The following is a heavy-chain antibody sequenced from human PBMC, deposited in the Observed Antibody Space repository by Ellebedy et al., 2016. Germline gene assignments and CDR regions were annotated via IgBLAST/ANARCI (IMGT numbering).Heavy chain of an antibody. CDR3: AKDFIPQNGIFDAFDV. CDR1: GFIFNVHA. V-gene: IGHV3-23*01. D-gene: IGHD2-21*01. J-gene: IGHJ3*01. Sequence: GESLKIPXATSGFIFNVHAMTWVRQSPGEGQEWVATEGGSPEKTFYSESVKGRFTISRDDSKSTLYLQMSSLRPDDTALYYCAKDFIPQNGIFDAFDVWGQGTMVTVSS. CDR2: EGGSPEKT.